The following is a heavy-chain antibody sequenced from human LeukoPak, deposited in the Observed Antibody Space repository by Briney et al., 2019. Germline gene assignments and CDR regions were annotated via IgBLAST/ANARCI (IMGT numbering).Heavy chain of an antibody. D-gene: IGHD3-3*01. Sequence: ASVKVSCKASGYTFTAYYMHWVRQAPGQGLEWMGWINPNSGGTDYAQKFQGRVTMTRDTSISTAYMELSSLRSEDTAVYYCARAFTIFGVVILDYWGQGTLVTVSS. CDR1: GYTFTAYY. V-gene: IGHV1-2*02. CDR3: ARAFTIFGVVILDY. J-gene: IGHJ4*02. CDR2: INPNSGGT.